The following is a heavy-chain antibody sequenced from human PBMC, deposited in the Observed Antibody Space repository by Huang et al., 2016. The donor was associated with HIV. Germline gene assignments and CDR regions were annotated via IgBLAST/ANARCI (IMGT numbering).Heavy chain of an antibody. Sequence: QITLKESGPTLVKPTQTLTLTCTFSGFSLSTSGVGVGWIRQPPGKALEWLALIYWDDDKRYSPSLKSRLTSTKDTSKNQVVLTMTNMDPVDTATYYCAHSITMIVVVNDNWFDPWGQGTLVTVSS. CDR3: AHSITMIVVVNDNWFDP. J-gene: IGHJ5*02. CDR2: IYWDDDK. D-gene: IGHD3-22*01. CDR1: GFSLSTSGVG. V-gene: IGHV2-5*02.